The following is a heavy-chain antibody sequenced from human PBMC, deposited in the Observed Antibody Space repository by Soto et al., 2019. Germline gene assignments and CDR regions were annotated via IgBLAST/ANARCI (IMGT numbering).Heavy chain of an antibody. CDR1: GGSFSGYY. J-gene: IGHJ6*02. Sequence: SGTLSLTCAVYGGSFSGYYGSWIRQPPGKGLEWIGEINHSGSTNYNPSLKSRVTISVDTSKNQFSLKLSSVTAADTAVYYCARGFPYSGYDYGVPRYYYYGMDVWGQGTTVTVSS. V-gene: IGHV4-34*01. CDR2: INHSGST. D-gene: IGHD5-12*01. CDR3: ARGFPYSGYDYGVPRYYYYGMDV.